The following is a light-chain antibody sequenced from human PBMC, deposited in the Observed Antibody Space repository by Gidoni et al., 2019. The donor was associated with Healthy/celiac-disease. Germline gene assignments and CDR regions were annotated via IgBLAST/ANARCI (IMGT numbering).Light chain of an antibody. CDR3: QQYYSTPTWT. Sequence: DIVMTQSPDFLAVSLGERATINCKSSQSVLYSSNNKHYLTWYQQKPGQHPKLLIYWASTRESGVPDRFSGSGSGTDFTLTIRSLQAEDVAVYYCQQYYSTPTWTFGQGTKVEIK. V-gene: IGKV4-1*01. CDR2: WAS. CDR1: QSVLYSSNNKHY. J-gene: IGKJ1*01.